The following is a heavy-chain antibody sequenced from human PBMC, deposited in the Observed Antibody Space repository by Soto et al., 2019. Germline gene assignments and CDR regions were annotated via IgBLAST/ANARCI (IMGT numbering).Heavy chain of an antibody. CDR3: ARDRDGYNYAFDI. CDR2: IYHSGST. J-gene: IGHJ3*02. Sequence: SETLSLTCSVSDYSISSGYYWAWIRQPPGKGLEWLGSIYHSGSTYQNPSLSSRVTISVDTSRNKFSLRLSSVTAADTAVYYCARDRDGYNYAFDIWGQGTVVTVSS. V-gene: IGHV4-38-2*02. CDR1: DYSISSGYY. D-gene: IGHD5-12*01.